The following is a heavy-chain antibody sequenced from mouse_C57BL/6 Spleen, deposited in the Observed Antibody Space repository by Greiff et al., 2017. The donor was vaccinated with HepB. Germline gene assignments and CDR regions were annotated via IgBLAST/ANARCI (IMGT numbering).Heavy chain of an antibody. CDR1: GYTFTDYY. V-gene: IGHV1-76*01. Sequence: VQLVESGAELVRPGASVKLSCKASGYTFTDYYINWVKQRPGQGLEWIARIYPGSGNTYYNEKFKGKATLTAEKSSSTAYMQLSSLTSEDSAVYFCARGGGLRGAMDYWGQGTSVTVSS. CDR2: IYPGSGNT. CDR3: ARGGGLRGAMDY. J-gene: IGHJ4*01. D-gene: IGHD1-1*01.